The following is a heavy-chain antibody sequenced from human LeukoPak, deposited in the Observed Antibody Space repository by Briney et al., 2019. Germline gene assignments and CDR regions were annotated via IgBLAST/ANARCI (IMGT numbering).Heavy chain of an antibody. V-gene: IGHV5-51*01. Sequence: GESLKISCKGSGYSFTSYWIGWVRQMPGKGLEWMGIIYPGDSDTRYSPSFQGQVTISADKSISTAYLQWSSLKAADTAMYYCARQMGLWSGPTGWFDPWGQGTLVTVSS. CDR3: ARQMGLWSGPTGWFDP. CDR1: GYSFTSYW. CDR2: IYPGDSDT. D-gene: IGHD3-3*01. J-gene: IGHJ5*02.